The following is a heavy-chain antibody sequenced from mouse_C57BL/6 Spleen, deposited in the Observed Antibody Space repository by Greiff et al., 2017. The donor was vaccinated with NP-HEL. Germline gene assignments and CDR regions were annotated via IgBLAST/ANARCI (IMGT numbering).Heavy chain of an antibody. CDR3: ARSNYDGSSYPYYCDY. D-gene: IGHD1-1*01. V-gene: IGHV1-81*01. CDR2: IYPRSGNT. J-gene: IGHJ2*01. Sequence: VQLQESGAELARPGASVKLSCKASGYTFTSYGISWVKQRTGQGLEWIGEIYPRSGNTYYNEKFKGKATLTADKSSSTAYMELRSLTSEDSAVYFCARSNYDGSSYPYYCDYWGQGTTLTVSS. CDR1: GYTFTSYG.